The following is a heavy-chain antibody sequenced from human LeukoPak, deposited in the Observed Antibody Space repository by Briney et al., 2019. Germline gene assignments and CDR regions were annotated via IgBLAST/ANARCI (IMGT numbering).Heavy chain of an antibody. V-gene: IGHV1-46*01. CDR1: GYIFTSHY. J-gene: IGHJ4*02. CDR2: INPSGGST. D-gene: IGHD3-22*01. CDR3: ARTIDSSDDY. Sequence: ASVTVSCKASGYIFTSHYMHWVRQAPGQGLEWMGMINPSGGSTSYAQKFQGRVTMTRDTSTSTVYMELSSLRSEDTAVYYCARTIDSSDDYWGQGTLVTVSS.